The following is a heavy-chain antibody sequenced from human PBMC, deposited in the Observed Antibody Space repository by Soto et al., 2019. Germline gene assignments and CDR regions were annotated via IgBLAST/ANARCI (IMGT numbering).Heavy chain of an antibody. CDR2: ISSSSSTI. CDR3: ARDRNRYGGNSRYYYYGMDA. CDR1: GFTLSSNT. V-gene: IGHV3-48*02. J-gene: IGHJ6*02. Sequence: GGSLRLSWAASGFTLSSNTMNWVRQAPGKGLEWVSYISSSSSTIYYADSVKGRFTISRDNAKNSLYLQMNSLRDEDTAVYYCARDRNRYGGNSRYYYYGMDAWGQGTTVTVSS. D-gene: IGHD4-17*01.